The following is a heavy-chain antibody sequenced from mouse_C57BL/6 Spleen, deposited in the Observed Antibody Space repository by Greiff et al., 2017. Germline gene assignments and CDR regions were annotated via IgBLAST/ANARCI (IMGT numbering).Heavy chain of an antibody. Sequence: EVQGVESGGGLVKPGGSLKLSCAASGFTFSDYGMHWVSQAPEKGLEWVAYISSGSSTIYYADTVKGRFTISRDNAKNTLFLQMTSLRSEDTAMYYCAKNDYDVPSYYAMDYWGQGTSVTVSS. D-gene: IGHD2-4*01. CDR2: ISSGSSTI. CDR1: GFTFSDYG. J-gene: IGHJ4*01. CDR3: AKNDYDVPSYYAMDY. V-gene: IGHV5-17*01.